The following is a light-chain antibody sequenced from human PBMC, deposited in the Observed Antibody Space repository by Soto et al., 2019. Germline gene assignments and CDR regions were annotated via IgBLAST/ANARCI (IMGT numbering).Light chain of an antibody. CDR2: DAS. CDR1: QSVSSY. V-gene: IGKV3-11*01. CDR3: QQRDIWPWT. Sequence: EIVMTQSPATLSVSPGERATLSCRASQSVSSYLAWYQQKPGQAPRLLIYDASNRATGIPARFSGSGSGTDFTLTISSLEPEDFAVYYCQQRDIWPWTFGQGTKVDIK. J-gene: IGKJ1*01.